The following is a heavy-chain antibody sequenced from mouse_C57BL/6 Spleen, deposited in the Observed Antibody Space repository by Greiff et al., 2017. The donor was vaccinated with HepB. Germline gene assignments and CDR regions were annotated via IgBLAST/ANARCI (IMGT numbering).Heavy chain of an antibody. CDR1: GYAFSSSW. V-gene: IGHV1-82*01. J-gene: IGHJ1*03. Sequence: VQLQQSGPELVKPGASVKISCKASGYAFSSSWMNWVKQRPGKGLEWIGRIYPGDGDTNYNGKFKGKATLTAAKSSSTAYMQLSSLTSEDSAVYFCARDSVADVWGTGTTVTVSS. CDR3: ARDSVADV. CDR2: IYPGDGDT. D-gene: IGHD1-1*01.